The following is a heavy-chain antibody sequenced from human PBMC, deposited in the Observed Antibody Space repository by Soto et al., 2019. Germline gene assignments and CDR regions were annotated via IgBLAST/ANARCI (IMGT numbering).Heavy chain of an antibody. Sequence: QVPLVESGGGVVQPGRSLRLSCAASGFSFTTYVMHWVRQAPGKALELVAVISHDGSYKYYGDAVKGRFTISRDTSKNAVYLEMNSLRPADTAVYYCAKGLLAIVGTTLPRDAFNIWGQGTMITVSS. CDR3: AKGLLAIVGTTLPRDAFNI. CDR1: GFSFTTYV. V-gene: IGHV3-30*18. D-gene: IGHD1-26*01. J-gene: IGHJ3*02. CDR2: ISHDGSYK.